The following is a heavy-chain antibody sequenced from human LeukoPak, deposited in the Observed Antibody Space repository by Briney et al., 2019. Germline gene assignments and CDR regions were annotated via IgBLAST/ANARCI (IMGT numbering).Heavy chain of an antibody. D-gene: IGHD2-15*01. Sequence: GGSLRLSCAASGFTFSSYAMHWVRQAPGKGLEWVAVISYDGSNKYYADSVKGRFTISRDNSKNTLYLQMNSPRAEDTAVYYCARESQGALIVVVVAATPVGAFDIWGQGTMVTVSS. CDR3: ARESQGALIVVVVAATPVGAFDI. V-gene: IGHV3-30-3*01. CDR1: GFTFSSYA. J-gene: IGHJ3*02. CDR2: ISYDGSNK.